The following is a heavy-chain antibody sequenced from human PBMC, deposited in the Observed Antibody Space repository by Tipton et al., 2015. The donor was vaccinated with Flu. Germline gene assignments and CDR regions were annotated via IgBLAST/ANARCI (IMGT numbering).Heavy chain of an antibody. CDR2: IYYSGNT. V-gene: IGHV4-59*01. CDR1: GGSTSSYY. CDR3: ARTPPRGGFDY. J-gene: IGHJ4*02. Sequence: TLSLTCTVSGGSTSSYYWSWIRQPPGKRLEWIGYIYYSGNTKYNPSLKSRVTISVDTSKNQFSLKLSSVTAADTAVYYCARTPPRGGFDYWGQGTLVTVSS.